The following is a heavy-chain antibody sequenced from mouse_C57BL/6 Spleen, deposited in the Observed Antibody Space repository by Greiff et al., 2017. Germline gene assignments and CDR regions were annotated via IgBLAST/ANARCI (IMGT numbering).Heavy chain of an antibody. CDR1: GYTFTSYW. V-gene: IGHV1-61*01. Sequence: QVQLQQPGAELVRPGSSVKLSCKASGYTFTSYWMDWVKQRPGQGLEWIGNIYPSDSETHYNQKFKDKATLTVDKSSSTAYMQLSSLTSEDSAVYYCARWEGNYAAIDYWGQGTSVTVSS. J-gene: IGHJ4*01. D-gene: IGHD2-1*01. CDR2: IYPSDSET. CDR3: ARWEGNYAAIDY.